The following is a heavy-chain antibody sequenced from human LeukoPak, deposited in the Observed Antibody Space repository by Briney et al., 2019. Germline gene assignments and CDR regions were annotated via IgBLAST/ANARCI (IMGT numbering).Heavy chain of an antibody. CDR1: GYSFTSYW. CDR2: IYPGDSDT. D-gene: IGHD2-15*01. CDR3: ARQAVAATPDFDY. V-gene: IGHV5-51*01. Sequence: KISCKGSGYSFTSYWIGWVRQMPGKGLEWMGIIYPGDSDTRYSPSFQGQVTISADKSISTAYLQWSSLKASDTAMYYCARQAVAATPDFDYWGQGTLVTVSS. J-gene: IGHJ4*02.